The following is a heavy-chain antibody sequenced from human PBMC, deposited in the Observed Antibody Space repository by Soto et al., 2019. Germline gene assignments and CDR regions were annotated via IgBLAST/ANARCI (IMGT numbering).Heavy chain of an antibody. D-gene: IGHD1-26*01. CDR2: VSGSGGST. V-gene: IGHV3-23*01. CDR1: GFTFSSYA. CDR3: AKAPEWGDQN. J-gene: IGHJ4*02. Sequence: GGSLRLSCAASGFTFSSYAMSWVRQAPGKGLEWVAAVSGSGGSTYYGASVKGRFIISRDNSKSTLYLQMNSLRAEDTAVYYCAKAPEWGDQNWGEGTLVTVSS.